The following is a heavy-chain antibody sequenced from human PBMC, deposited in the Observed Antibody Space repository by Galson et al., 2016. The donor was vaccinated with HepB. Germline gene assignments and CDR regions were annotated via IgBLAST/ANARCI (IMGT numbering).Heavy chain of an antibody. CDR1: GGSIRSSGYY. CDR2: IFYDGHT. D-gene: IGHD3-16*01. Sequence: TLSLTCTVTGGSIRSSGYYWNWIRQHPERGLEWIGYIFYDGHTSYTPSLKSRLTMSADMSKNQFSLKLTSVTAADTAVYYCASWGINYYGMDVWGQGTTVIVSS. CDR3: ASWGINYYGMDV. V-gene: IGHV4-31*03. J-gene: IGHJ6*02.